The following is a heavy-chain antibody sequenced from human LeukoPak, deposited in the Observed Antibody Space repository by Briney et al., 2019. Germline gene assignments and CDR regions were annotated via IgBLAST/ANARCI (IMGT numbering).Heavy chain of an antibody. D-gene: IGHD5-12*01. Sequence: GGSLRLSCAASGFTVSSNYMSWVRQAPGKGLEWVSVIYSGGSTYYADSVKGRFTISRDNSKNTLYLQVNSLRAEDTAVYYCARDPKWQIYGMDVWGQGTTVTVSS. CDR1: GFTVSSNY. V-gene: IGHV3-53*01. CDR2: IYSGGST. J-gene: IGHJ6*02. CDR3: ARDPKWQIYGMDV.